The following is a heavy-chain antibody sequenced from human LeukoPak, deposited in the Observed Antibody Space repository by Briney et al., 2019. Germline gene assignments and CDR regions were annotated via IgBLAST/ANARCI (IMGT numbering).Heavy chain of an antibody. D-gene: IGHD3-22*01. Sequence: GGSLRLSCAASGFTFSSYAMSWVRQAPGKGLEWLSAISGSGGSTYYADSVKGRFTISRDNSKNTLYLKMNSLRAEDTAVYYCAKTYYYDSSGHLGFDYWGQGTLVTVSS. CDR3: AKTYYYDSSGHLGFDY. V-gene: IGHV3-23*01. CDR2: ISGSGGST. CDR1: GFTFSSYA. J-gene: IGHJ4*02.